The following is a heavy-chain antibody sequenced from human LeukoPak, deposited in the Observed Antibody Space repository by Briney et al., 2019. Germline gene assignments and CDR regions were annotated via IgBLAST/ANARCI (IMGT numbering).Heavy chain of an antibody. CDR1: GGTFSSYA. Sequence: SVKVSCKASGGTFSSYAISWVRQAPGQGLEWMGGIIPIFGTANYAQKFQGRVTITTDESTGTAYMELSSLRSEDTAVYYCARDRGYCSSTSCYRGGDYYYYYYMDVWGKGTTVTVSS. CDR3: ARDRGYCSSTSCYRGGDYYYYYYMDV. D-gene: IGHD2-2*02. V-gene: IGHV1-69*05. CDR2: IIPIFGTA. J-gene: IGHJ6*03.